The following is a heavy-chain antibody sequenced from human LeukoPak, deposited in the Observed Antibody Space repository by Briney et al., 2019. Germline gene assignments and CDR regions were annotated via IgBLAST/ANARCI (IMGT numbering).Heavy chain of an antibody. Sequence: GGSLRLSCSASGFPFSSYAKHWVRQAPGKGLEYVSAISDSGGSTYYADSVKGRFTISRDNSKNTLYLQMSSLRPDDTAVYYCVRTYDENPLGWFDPWGQGTLVTVSS. V-gene: IGHV3-64D*09. CDR2: ISDSGGST. CDR3: VRTYDENPLGWFDP. J-gene: IGHJ5*02. CDR1: GFPFSSYA. D-gene: IGHD5-12*01.